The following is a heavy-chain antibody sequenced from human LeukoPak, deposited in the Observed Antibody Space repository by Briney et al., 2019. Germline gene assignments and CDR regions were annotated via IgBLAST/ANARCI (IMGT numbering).Heavy chain of an antibody. CDR2: IYSGGST. CDR1: GFTVSSNY. CDR3: ARGYIELAGPQDGMDV. Sequence: PGGSLRLSCAASGFTVSSNYMSWVRQAPGKGLEWVSVIYSGGSTYYADSVKGRFTISRDNSKNTLYLQMNSLRAEDTAVYYCARGYIELAGPQDGMDVWGQGTTVTVSS. V-gene: IGHV3-53*01. J-gene: IGHJ6*02. D-gene: IGHD6-19*01.